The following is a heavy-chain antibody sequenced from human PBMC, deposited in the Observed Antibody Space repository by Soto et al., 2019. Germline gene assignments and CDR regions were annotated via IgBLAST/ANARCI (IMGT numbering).Heavy chain of an antibody. CDR1: GFTFGDYA. V-gene: IGHV3-49*03. J-gene: IGHJ4*02. CDR2: IRSKAYGGTT. Sequence: GGSLRLSCTASGFTFGDYAMSWFRQAPGKGLEWVGFIRSKAYGGTTEYAASVKGRFTISRDDSKSIAYLQMNSLKTEDTAVYYCTRVASVSDIVVVVAATQTDYWGQGTLVTVSS. CDR3: TRVASVSDIVVVVAATQTDY. D-gene: IGHD2-15*01.